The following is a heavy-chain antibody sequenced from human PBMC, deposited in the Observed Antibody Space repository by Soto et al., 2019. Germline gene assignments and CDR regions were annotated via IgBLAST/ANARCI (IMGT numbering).Heavy chain of an antibody. Sequence: EVQLVESGGGLVQPGGSLRLSCAASGFTFSSYWMHWVRQAPGKGLVWVSRITSDGSSTSYADSVKGRLTISRDNAKNTLYLQMTSLRAEDTAVYYCAREETCLQLRNAFDIWGQGTMVTVSS. CDR2: ITSDGSST. V-gene: IGHV3-74*01. CDR1: GFTFSSYW. D-gene: IGHD5-12*01. CDR3: AREETCLQLRNAFDI. J-gene: IGHJ3*02.